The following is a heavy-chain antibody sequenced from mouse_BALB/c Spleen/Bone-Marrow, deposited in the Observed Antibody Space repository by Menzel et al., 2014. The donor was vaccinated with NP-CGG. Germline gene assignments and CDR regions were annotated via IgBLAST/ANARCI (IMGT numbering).Heavy chain of an antibody. Sequence: QVQLKESGSVLVRPGASVRLSCKASGYAFTSSWMHWAKQRPGQGLEWIGEIHPNSGNTNYNEKFKGKATLTVDTSSGTAYVDLRSLTSEDSAVYYCARHYRYAYYFDYWGQGTTLTVSS. CDR3: ARHYRYAYYFDY. CDR1: GYAFTSSW. V-gene: IGHV1S130*01. D-gene: IGHD2-14*01. CDR2: IHPNSGNT. J-gene: IGHJ2*01.